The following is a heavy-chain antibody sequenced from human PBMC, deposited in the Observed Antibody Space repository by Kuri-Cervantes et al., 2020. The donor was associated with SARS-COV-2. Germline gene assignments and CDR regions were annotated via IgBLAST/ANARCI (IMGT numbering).Heavy chain of an antibody. CDR1: GGSISGSGHY. J-gene: IGHJ4*02. Sequence: GSLRLSCSVSGGSISGSGHYWGWVRQPPGKGLEWIGSIYFSGSTYYTPSLKSRVTISVDTSKNQFSLKPTSVTATDTAVYYCGRQASDWHIDYWGQGTLVTVSS. V-gene: IGHV4-39*01. CDR3: GRQASDWHIDY. D-gene: IGHD3-9*01. CDR2: IYFSGST.